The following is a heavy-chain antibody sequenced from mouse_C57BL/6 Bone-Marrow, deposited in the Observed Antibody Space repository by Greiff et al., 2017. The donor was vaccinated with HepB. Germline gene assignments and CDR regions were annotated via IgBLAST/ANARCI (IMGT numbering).Heavy chain of an antibody. J-gene: IGHJ3*01. CDR3: ASWLRVAY. V-gene: IGHV3-6*01. D-gene: IGHD2-2*01. CDR2: ISYDGSN. Sequence: EVKLEESGPGLVKPSQSLSLTCSVTGYSITSGYYWNWIRQFPGNKLEWMGYISYDGSNNYNPSLKNRISITRDTSKNQFFLKLNSVTTEDTATYYCASWLRVAYWGQGTLVTVSA. CDR1: GYSITSGYY.